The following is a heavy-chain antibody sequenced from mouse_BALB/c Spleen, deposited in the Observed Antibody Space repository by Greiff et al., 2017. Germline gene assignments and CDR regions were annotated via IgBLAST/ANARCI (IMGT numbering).Heavy chain of an antibody. CDR2: ISSGGGNT. Sequence: EVMLVESGGGLVKPGGSLKLSCAASGFTFSSYTMSWVRQTPEKRLEWVATISSGGGNTYYPDSVKGRFTISRDNAKNNLYLQMSSLRSEDTALYYCARSGLRLRAMDYWGQGTSVTVSS. CDR1: GFTFSSYT. V-gene: IGHV5-9*03. J-gene: IGHJ4*01. D-gene: IGHD1-2*01. CDR3: ARSGLRLRAMDY.